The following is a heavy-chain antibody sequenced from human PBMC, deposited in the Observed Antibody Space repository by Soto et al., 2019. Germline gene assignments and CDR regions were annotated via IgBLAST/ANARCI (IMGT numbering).Heavy chain of an antibody. V-gene: IGHV1-69*04. Sequence: GASVKVSCKASGGTFSSYTISWVRQAPGQGLEWMGRIIPILGIANYAQKFQGRVTITADKSKNTLYLQMNSLRAEDTAVYYCARDHTEYCSGGSCYWFDPWGQGTLVTVSS. CDR3: ARDHTEYCSGGSCYWFDP. J-gene: IGHJ5*02. CDR2: IIPILGIA. D-gene: IGHD2-15*01. CDR1: GGTFSSYT.